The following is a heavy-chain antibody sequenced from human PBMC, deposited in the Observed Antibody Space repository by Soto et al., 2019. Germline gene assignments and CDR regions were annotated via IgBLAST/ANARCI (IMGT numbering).Heavy chain of an antibody. J-gene: IGHJ4*02. Sequence: SETLSLTCTVSGDSMGTGGHYYNWIRQVPGKGLEWIGYIYSSGATHYSPSLRPRATISRDTSKNQFSLTLIYMTAADTALYYCASDKDLRPTVWAYWGQGMQVTVS. D-gene: IGHD2-15*01. CDR1: GDSMGTGGHY. CDR3: ASDKDLRPTVWAY. V-gene: IGHV4-31*03. CDR2: IYSSGAT.